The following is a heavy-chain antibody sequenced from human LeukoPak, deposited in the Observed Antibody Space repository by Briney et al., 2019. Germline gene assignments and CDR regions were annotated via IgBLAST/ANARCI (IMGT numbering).Heavy chain of an antibody. V-gene: IGHV4-59*11. CDR3: ARGAGWYDY. Sequence: SETLSLTCAVSGGSISSHNWSWLRQPPREGLEWIAYIHYTGRTNYNPSLKGRVSISVDTSNSQFSRNLNSVTAADTAVYYCARGAGWYDYWGQGALVTVSS. D-gene: IGHD6-19*01. CDR2: IHYTGRT. CDR1: GGSISSHN. J-gene: IGHJ4*02.